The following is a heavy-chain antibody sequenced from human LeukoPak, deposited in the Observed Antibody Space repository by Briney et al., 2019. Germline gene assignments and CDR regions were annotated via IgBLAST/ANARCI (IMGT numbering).Heavy chain of an antibody. CDR1: GGTFSSYA. J-gene: IGHJ4*02. V-gene: IGHV1-69*05. D-gene: IGHD4-17*01. Sequence: SVKVSXKASGGTFSSYAISWVRQAPGQGLEWMGGIIPIFGTANYAQKFQGRVTITTDESTSTAYMELSSLRSEDTAVYYCAADPGGYGDYDLKSDYWGQGTLVTVSS. CDR2: IIPIFGTA. CDR3: AADPGGYGDYDLKSDY.